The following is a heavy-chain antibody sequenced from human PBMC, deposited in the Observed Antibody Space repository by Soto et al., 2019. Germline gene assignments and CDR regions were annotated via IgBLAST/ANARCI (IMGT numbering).Heavy chain of an antibody. V-gene: IGHV4-39*01. CDR1: GGSISSSSYY. D-gene: IGHD5-12*01. CDR3: AGQLVDIVAIDY. J-gene: IGHJ4*02. Sequence: SETLSLTCTVSGGSISSSSYYWGWNRQPPGKGLEWIGSIYYSGSTYYNPSLKSRVTISVDTSKNQFSLKLSSVTAADTAVYYCAGQLVDIVAIDYWGQGTLVTVSS. CDR2: IYYSGST.